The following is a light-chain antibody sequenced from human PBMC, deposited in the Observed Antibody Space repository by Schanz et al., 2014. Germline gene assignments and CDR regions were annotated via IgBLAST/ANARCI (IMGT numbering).Light chain of an antibody. CDR3: QQYYSIPLT. CDR2: GAS. V-gene: IGKV3-15*01. CDR1: QSVSSN. J-gene: IGKJ4*01. Sequence: EIVMTQSPATLSVSPGERATLSCRASQSVSSNLAWYQQKPGQTPRLLISGASTRATGVPARFSGSGSGTDFTLTITSLQAEDVAVYYCQQYYSIPLTFGGGTKVEIK.